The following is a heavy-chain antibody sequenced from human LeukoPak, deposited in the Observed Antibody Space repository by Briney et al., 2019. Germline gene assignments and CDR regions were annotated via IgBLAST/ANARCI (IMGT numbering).Heavy chain of an antibody. J-gene: IGHJ4*02. V-gene: IGHV3-66*01. CDR3: ARSMGPLNDFDY. CDR1: GFIVSSNY. D-gene: IGHD2-8*01. CDR2: VYSGGST. Sequence: PEGSLRLSCAASGFIVSSNYMSWVRQAPGKGLEWVSVVYSGGSTYYADSVKGRFTISRDNSKNTVYLQMNSLRAEDTAVYYCARSMGPLNDFDYWGQGTLVTVSS.